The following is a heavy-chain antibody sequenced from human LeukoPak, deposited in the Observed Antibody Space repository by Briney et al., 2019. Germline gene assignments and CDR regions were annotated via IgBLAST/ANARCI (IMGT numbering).Heavy chain of an antibody. CDR3: AESGRGSYTLPGFDY. CDR2: IYYSGST. J-gene: IGHJ4*02. CDR1: GYSISSGYY. Sequence: SETLSLTCTVSGYSISSGYYWGWIRQPPGKGLEWIGSIYYSGSTYYNPSLKSRVTISVDTSKNQFSLKLSSVTAADTAVYYCAESGRGSYTLPGFDYWGQGTLVTVSS. V-gene: IGHV4-38-2*02. D-gene: IGHD1-26*01.